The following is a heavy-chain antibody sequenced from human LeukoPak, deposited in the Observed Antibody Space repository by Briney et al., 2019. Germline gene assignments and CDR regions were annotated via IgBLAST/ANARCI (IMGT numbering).Heavy chain of an antibody. CDR3: ARVGGDLGDFDY. J-gene: IGHJ4*02. V-gene: IGHV3-21*01. Sequence: GGSLRLSCAASGFTFSSYSMNWVRQAPGKGLEWVSSISSSSSYIYYADSVKGRFTISRDNAKNSLYLQMNSLRAEDTAVYYCARVGGDLGDFDYWGQGTLVTVSS. CDR1: GFTFSSYS. CDR2: ISSSSSYI. D-gene: IGHD2-21*02.